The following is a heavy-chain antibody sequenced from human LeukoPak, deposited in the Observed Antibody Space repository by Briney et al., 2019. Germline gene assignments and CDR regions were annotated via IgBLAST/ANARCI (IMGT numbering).Heavy chain of an antibody. V-gene: IGHV3-49*03. CDR2: IRSKAYGGTT. Sequence: GRSLRLSCTASGFTFGDYAMSWFRQAPGKGLEWVGFIRSKAYGGTTECAASVKGRFTISRDDSKSIAYLQMNSLKTEETAVYYCTRGLAQLELDGFDYWGQGTLVTVSS. D-gene: IGHD1-1*01. J-gene: IGHJ4*02. CDR3: TRGLAQLELDGFDY. CDR1: GFTFGDYA.